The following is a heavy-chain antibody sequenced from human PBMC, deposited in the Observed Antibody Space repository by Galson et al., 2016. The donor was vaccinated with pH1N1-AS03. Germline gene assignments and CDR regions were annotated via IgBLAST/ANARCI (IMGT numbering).Heavy chain of an antibody. V-gene: IGHV4-4*07. CDR1: GGSISGYY. Sequence: ETLSLTCTVPGGSISGYYWSWIRQPAGKGLEWIGRMYTSGSTNYSPSLKSRVTISVDTSKNQFSLKLSSVTAADTAVYYCARHDYGDYVGWFDPWGQGTLVTVSS. CDR2: MYTSGST. D-gene: IGHD4-17*01. J-gene: IGHJ5*02. CDR3: ARHDYGDYVGWFDP.